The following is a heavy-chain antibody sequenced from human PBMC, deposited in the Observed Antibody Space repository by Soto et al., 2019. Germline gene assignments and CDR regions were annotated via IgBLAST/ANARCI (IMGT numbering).Heavy chain of an antibody. CDR2: IYTSGST. J-gene: IGHJ4*02. Sequence: SETLSLTCTVSGGSISSYYWSWIRQPAGKGLEWIGRIYTSGSTNYNPSLKSRVTMSVDTSKNQFSLKLSSVTAADTAVYYCAPVCSGSKLYYFDYWGQGPLVTVSS. CDR3: APVCSGSKLYYFDY. D-gene: IGHD6-6*01. CDR1: GGSISSYY. V-gene: IGHV4-4*07.